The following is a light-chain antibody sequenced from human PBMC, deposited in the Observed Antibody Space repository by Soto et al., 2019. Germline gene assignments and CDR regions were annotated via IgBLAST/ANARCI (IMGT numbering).Light chain of an antibody. J-gene: IGLJ2*01. CDR3: SSYTSGSTHVV. CDR1: SSDVGGYNY. V-gene: IGLV2-14*03. CDR2: DVN. Sequence: QSVLTQPASVSGSPGQSITISCTGTSSDVGGYNYVSWYQQHPGKALKLMIYDVNDRPSGVSDRFSGSKSGNTASLTISGLQADDEADYFCSSYTSGSTHVVFGGGTKLTVL.